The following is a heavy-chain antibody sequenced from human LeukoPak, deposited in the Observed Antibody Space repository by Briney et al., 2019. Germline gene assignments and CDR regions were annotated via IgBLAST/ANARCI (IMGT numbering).Heavy chain of an antibody. Sequence: SVKVSCKASGGTFSSYAISWVRQAPGQGLEWMGGIIPIFGTANYAQKFQGRVTITADKSTSTAYMELSSLRSEDTAVYYCARGFEVGRVGGSHPSYYYYMDVWGKGTTVTVSS. CDR1: GGTFSSYA. D-gene: IGHD2-15*01. V-gene: IGHV1-69*06. CDR3: ARGFEVGRVGGSHPSYYYYMDV. CDR2: IIPIFGTA. J-gene: IGHJ6*03.